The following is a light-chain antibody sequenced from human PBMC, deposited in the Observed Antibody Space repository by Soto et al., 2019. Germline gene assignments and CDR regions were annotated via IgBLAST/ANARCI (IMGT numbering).Light chain of an antibody. V-gene: IGLV1-51*01. CDR1: SSNIGNNY. CDR3: GTWDSSLSADVV. CDR2: DNN. Sequence: QSVLTQPPSVSAAPGQKVTISCSGSSSNIGNNYVSWYQQLPGTAPKLLIYDNNKRPSGIPDRFSGSKSGTSATLGITGLQTGDEADYYCGTWDSSLSADVVFGGGNKLTVL. J-gene: IGLJ2*01.